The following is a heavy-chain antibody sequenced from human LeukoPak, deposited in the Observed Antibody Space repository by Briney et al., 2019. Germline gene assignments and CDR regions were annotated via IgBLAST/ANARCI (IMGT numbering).Heavy chain of an antibody. D-gene: IGHD6-19*01. CDR3: ARAQGYSSGWDFQH. CDR1: GGSISSSNW. J-gene: IGHJ1*01. V-gene: IGHV4-4*02. Sequence: SETLSLTCAVSGGSISSSNWWSWVRQPPGKGLEWIGEIYHSGSTNYNPSLKSRVTISVDKSKNQFSLKLSSVTAADTAVYYCARAQGYSSGWDFQHWGQRTLVTVSS. CDR2: IYHSGST.